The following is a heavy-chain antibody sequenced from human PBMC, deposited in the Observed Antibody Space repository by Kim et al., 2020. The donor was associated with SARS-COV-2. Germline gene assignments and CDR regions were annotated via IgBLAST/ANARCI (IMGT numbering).Heavy chain of an antibody. CDR3: AKVGTMVRGVMGIDY. J-gene: IGHJ4*02. D-gene: IGHD3-10*01. Sequence: GGSLRLSCAASGFTFSSYGMHWVRQAPGKGLEWVAVISYDGSNKYYADSVKGRFTISRDNSKNTLYLQMNSLRAEDTAVYYCAKVGTMVRGVMGIDYWGQGTLVTVSS. V-gene: IGHV3-30*18. CDR1: GFTFSSYG. CDR2: ISYDGSNK.